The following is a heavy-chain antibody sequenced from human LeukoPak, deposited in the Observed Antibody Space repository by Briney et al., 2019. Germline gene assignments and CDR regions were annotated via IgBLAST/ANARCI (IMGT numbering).Heavy chain of an antibody. V-gene: IGHV3-33*06. CDR2: IWYDGSNK. J-gene: IGHJ4*02. Sequence: GRSLRLSCAASRFSFSTYGMHWVRQAPGKGLEWVAVIWYDGSNKYYPDSVKGRFTISRDNSKNTLYLQMNSLRAGDTAIYYCAKGAVTATLKPLYFDFWGQGTLVTVSS. D-gene: IGHD2-21*02. CDR3: AKGAVTATLKPLYFDF. CDR1: RFSFSTYG.